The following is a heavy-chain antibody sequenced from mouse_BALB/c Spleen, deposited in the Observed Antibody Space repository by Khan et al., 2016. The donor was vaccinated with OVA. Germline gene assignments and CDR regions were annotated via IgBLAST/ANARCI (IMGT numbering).Heavy chain of an antibody. Sequence: EVQLQESGGGLVKPGGSLKLSCEASGFTFSDYYMYWVRQTPEKRLEWVATISAGGSYIYYPDRVKGGITSSRADVKHNLSLQIGRRKSEDTAMDYCARGYYGDPFAYWGQGTLVTVSA. CDR3: ARGYYGDPFAY. CDR2: ISAGGSYI. D-gene: IGHD2-13*01. J-gene: IGHJ3*01. V-gene: IGHV5-4*02. CDR1: GFTFSDYY.